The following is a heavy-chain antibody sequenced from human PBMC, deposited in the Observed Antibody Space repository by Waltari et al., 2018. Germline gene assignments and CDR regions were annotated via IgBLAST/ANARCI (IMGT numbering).Heavy chain of an antibody. Sequence: KPGSSVNVSCKASGATFNTYALTWVRQAPGQGLEWMGGIIPVFGTANYAQKFRGRVTITADESTSTVYMEVRSLTSEDTAVYYCARIKASGRSRMGPFDY. J-gene: IGHJ4*01. D-gene: IGHD1-26*01. CDR2: IIPVFGTA. CDR1: GATFNTYA. CDR3: ARIKASGRSRMGPFDY. V-gene: IGHV1-69*01.